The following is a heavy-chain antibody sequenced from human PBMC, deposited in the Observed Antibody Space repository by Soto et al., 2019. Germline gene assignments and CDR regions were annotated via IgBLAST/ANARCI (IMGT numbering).Heavy chain of an antibody. CDR2: IWYDGSNK. Sequence: GGSLRLSCAASGFTFSSYGMHWVRQAPGKGLEWVAVIWYDGSNKYYADSVKGRFTISRDNSKNTLYLQMNSLRAEDTAVYYCARDQLPGSFGMSNYGMDVWGQGTTVTVSS. CDR1: GFTFSSYG. CDR3: ARDQLPGSFGMSNYGMDV. D-gene: IGHD3-10*01. V-gene: IGHV3-33*01. J-gene: IGHJ6*02.